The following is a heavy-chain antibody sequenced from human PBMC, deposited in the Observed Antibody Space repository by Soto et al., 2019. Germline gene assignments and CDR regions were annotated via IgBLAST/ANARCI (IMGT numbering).Heavy chain of an antibody. CDR1: GFTVSSNY. D-gene: IGHD3-10*01. V-gene: IGHV3-53*01. CDR2: IYSDGGT. J-gene: IGHJ6*02. CDR3: AREDYYGSGPRDV. Sequence: EVQLVESGGGLLQPGGSLRLSCAASGFTVSSNYMSWVRQAPGKGLEWVSVIYSDGGTYYADSVKGRFTISRDNSKNTLYLQMNSLRAEDTAVYYCAREDYYGSGPRDVWGQGTTVTVSS.